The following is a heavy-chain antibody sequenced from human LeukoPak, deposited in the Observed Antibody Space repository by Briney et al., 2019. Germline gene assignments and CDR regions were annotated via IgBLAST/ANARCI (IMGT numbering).Heavy chain of an antibody. CDR2: ISSSSSYI. D-gene: IGHD2-15*01. V-gene: IGHV3-21*01. CDR1: GFTFSSYS. Sequence: PGGSLRLSCAASGFTFSSYSMNLVRQAPGKGLEWVSSISSSSSYIYYADSVKGRFTISRDNAKNSLYLQMNSLRAEDTAVYYCARDPPPGYCSGGSCAYYYYYGMDVWGQGTTVTVSS. CDR3: ARDPPPGYCSGGSCAYYYYYGMDV. J-gene: IGHJ6*02.